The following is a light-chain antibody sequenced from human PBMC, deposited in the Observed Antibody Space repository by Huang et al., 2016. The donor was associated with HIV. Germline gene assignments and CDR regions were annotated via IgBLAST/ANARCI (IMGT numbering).Light chain of an antibody. CDR2: GAS. J-gene: IGKJ4*01. Sequence: EVVLTQSPATVSVSPGQGATLSCRASQSVEISVGWYHQKTGQSPRLLIYGASERAAGTPARFSGSGAGTHFTLTISSLEPDDVGVYYCHQRHNWLTFGGGTKVEI. CDR3: HQRHNWLT. V-gene: IGKV3-11*01. CDR1: QSVEIS.